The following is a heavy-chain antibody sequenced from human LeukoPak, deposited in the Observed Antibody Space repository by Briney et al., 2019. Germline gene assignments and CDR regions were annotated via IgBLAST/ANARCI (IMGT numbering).Heavy chain of an antibody. D-gene: IGHD5-18*01. CDR2: IYYSGST. Sequence: SETLSLTCTVSGGSISSSGYYWGWIRQPPGKGLEWIGYIYYSGSTNYNPSLKSRVTISVDTSKNQFSLKLSSVTAADTAVYYCARQGGRRRGYSYGVDYWGQGTLVTVSS. J-gene: IGHJ4*02. V-gene: IGHV4-61*05. CDR1: GGSISSSGYY. CDR3: ARQGGRRRGYSYGVDY.